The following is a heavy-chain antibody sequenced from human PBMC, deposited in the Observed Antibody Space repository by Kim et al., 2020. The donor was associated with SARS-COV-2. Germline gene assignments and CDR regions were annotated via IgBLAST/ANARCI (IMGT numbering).Heavy chain of an antibody. CDR3: ARDGQLGRGYAMDV. J-gene: IGHJ6*02. CDR2: INTNTGNT. Sequence: ASVKVSCKASGYTFTSYDMHWVRQAPGQGLEWMGIINTNTGNTTYAQKFTGRVTMTRDTSTSTAYMELSSLRAEDTAVYYCARDGQLGRGYAMDVWGRG. V-gene: IGHV1-46*01. D-gene: IGHD6-6*01. CDR1: GYTFTSYD.